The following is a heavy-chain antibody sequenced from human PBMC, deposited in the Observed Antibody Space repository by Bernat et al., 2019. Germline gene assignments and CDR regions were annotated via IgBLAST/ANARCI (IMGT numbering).Heavy chain of an antibody. CDR3: ARRYYYDSSGYYGYFDY. CDR1: GYSISSGYY. D-gene: IGHD3-22*01. V-gene: IGHV4-38-2*01. Sequence: QVQLQESGPGLVKPSETLSLTCAVSGYSISSGYYWGWIRQPPGKGLEWIGSLYHSGTTYYNPSLKSRVTISVDTSKNQFSLKLSSVTAADTAVYYCARRYYYDSSGYYGYFDYWGQGTLVTVSS. J-gene: IGHJ4*02. CDR2: LYHSGTT.